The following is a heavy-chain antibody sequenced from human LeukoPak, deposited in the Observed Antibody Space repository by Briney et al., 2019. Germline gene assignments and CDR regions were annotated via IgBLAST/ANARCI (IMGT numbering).Heavy chain of an antibody. CDR2: IYYSGST. CDR1: GGSISSSTFY. V-gene: IGHV4-39*01. Sequence: SETLSLTCSVSGGSISSSTFYWGWIRQPPGKGLEWIGTIYYSGSTYYNPSLKSRVTMSVDTSKNQFSLKLSSVTAADTAVHYCARRFGGDAFDIWGQGTMVTVSS. J-gene: IGHJ3*02. D-gene: IGHD3-3*01. CDR3: ARRFGGDAFDI.